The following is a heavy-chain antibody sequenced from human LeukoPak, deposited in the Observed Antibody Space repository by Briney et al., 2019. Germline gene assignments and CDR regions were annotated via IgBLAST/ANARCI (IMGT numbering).Heavy chain of an antibody. J-gene: IGHJ4*02. Sequence: ASVKVSCKVSGYTLTELSMHWVRQAPGKGLEWMGGFDPEDGETIYAQKFQGRVTMTEDTSTDTAYMELSSLRSEDTAVYYCARAKKYYYDSSGPTLDYWGQGTLVTASS. CDR2: FDPEDGET. D-gene: IGHD3-22*01. V-gene: IGHV1-24*01. CDR1: GYTLTELS. CDR3: ARAKKYYYDSSGPTLDY.